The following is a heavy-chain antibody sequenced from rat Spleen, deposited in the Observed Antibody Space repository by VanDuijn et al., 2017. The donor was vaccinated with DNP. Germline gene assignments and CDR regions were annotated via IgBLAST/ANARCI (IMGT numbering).Heavy chain of an antibody. Sequence: EVQLVESGGGLVQPGRSLKLSCAASGFTFSDYNMAWVRQAPKKGLEWVATIRYDGSSTYYRRSVRGRFTVSRDNRKSFLYLQMDSLRYEDTATYYCAKPWFGGFDYWGQGVMVTVSP. J-gene: IGHJ2*01. V-gene: IGHV5-7*01. CDR2: IRYDGSST. CDR1: GFTFSDYN. CDR3: AKPWFGGFDY. D-gene: IGHD1-12*03.